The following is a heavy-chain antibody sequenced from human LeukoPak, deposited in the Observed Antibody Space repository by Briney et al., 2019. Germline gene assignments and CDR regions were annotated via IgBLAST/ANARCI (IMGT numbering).Heavy chain of an antibody. D-gene: IGHD1-1*01. CDR1: GFTFSSYG. J-gene: IGHJ4*02. Sequence: GGSLRLSCAASGFTFSSYGMNWVRQAPGKGLEWVSSISSSSSYIYYADSVKGRFTISRDNAKNSLYLQMNSLRAEDTAVYYCARDGTTGAAVDYWGQGTLVTVSS. V-gene: IGHV3-21*01. CDR2: ISSSSSYI. CDR3: ARDGTTGAAVDY.